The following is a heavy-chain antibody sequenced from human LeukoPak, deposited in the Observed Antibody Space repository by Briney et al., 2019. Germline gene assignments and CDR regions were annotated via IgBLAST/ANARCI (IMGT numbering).Heavy chain of an antibody. CDR1: GFTFSNYA. CDR3: ANPVGYGDAFDI. Sequence: GGSLRLSCAASGFTFSNYAMNWVRQAPGKGLEWVSGTSASGGSTYYADSVKGRFTISRDNSKNTLYLQMNSLRAEDTAVYYCANPVGYGDAFDIWGQGTMVTVSS. V-gene: IGHV3-23*01. CDR2: TSASGGST. D-gene: IGHD5-12*01. J-gene: IGHJ3*02.